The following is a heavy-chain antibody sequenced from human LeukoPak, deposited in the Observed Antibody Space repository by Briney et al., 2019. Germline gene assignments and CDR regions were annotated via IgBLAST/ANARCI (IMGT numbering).Heavy chain of an antibody. CDR3: AKSGGRGWYPADY. V-gene: IGHV3-33*06. J-gene: IGHJ4*02. Sequence: PGGSLRLPCVASGLTFSSYGLQWVRQAPGKGREWVAVIWNDGSSEYYRDSVKGRFTISRDNSKNTVYLQMNSLRVEDTGLYYCAKSGGRGWYPADYWGQGILVTVSS. D-gene: IGHD6-19*01. CDR1: GLTFSSYG. CDR2: IWNDGSSE.